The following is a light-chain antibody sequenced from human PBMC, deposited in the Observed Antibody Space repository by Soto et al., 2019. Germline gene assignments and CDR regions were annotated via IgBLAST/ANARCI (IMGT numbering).Light chain of an antibody. V-gene: IGKV3-20*01. CDR2: GAS. CDR3: QQYGSSPT. J-gene: IGKJ1*01. CDR1: QTVSSNY. Sequence: EIILTQSPDTLSLSPGERATLSCRASQTVSSNYLAWCQQRPGQAPRLLIYGASSRATGIPDRFSGSGSGTDFTLTISRLEPEDFAVYYCQQYGSSPTFGQGTKVDI.